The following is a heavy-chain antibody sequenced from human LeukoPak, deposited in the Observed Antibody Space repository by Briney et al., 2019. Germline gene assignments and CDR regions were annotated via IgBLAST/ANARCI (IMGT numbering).Heavy chain of an antibody. J-gene: IGHJ5*02. D-gene: IGHD5-18*01. CDR2: IYYSGST. CDR1: GGSISSSSYY. Sequence: PSETLSLTCTVSGGSISSSSYYWGWIRQPPGKGLEWIGSIYYSGSTNYNPSLKSRVTISVDTSKNQFSLKLSSVTAADTAVYYCAGEPYSHGPWGQGTLVTVSS. CDR3: AGEPYSHGP. V-gene: IGHV4-39*07.